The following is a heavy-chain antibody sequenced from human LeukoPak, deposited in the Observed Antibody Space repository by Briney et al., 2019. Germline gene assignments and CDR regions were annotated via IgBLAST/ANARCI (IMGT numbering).Heavy chain of an antibody. Sequence: ASVKVSCKVSGYTLTELSMHWVRQAPGKGLEWMGGFDPEDGETIYAQKFQGRVTMTEDTSTDTAYMELSSLRSEDTAVYYCATVQLGYSSSWYKAFDIWGQGTMVTVSS. D-gene: IGHD6-13*01. CDR2: FDPEDGET. V-gene: IGHV1-24*01. CDR1: GYTLTELS. J-gene: IGHJ3*02. CDR3: ATVQLGYSSSWYKAFDI.